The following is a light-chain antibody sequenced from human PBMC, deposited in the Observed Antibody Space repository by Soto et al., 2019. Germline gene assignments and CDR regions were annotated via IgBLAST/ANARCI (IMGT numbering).Light chain of an antibody. V-gene: IGKV3-11*01. J-gene: IGKJ3*01. Sequence: EIVLTQSPATLSLSPGERAILSCRASQSVSSNLAWYQQKPGQAPRLLIYDATNRATGIPARFSGSGSGTDFTLTISSLEPEDFAVYYCQRRTNWPPLFTFGPGTKVDIK. CDR2: DAT. CDR3: QRRTNWPPLFT. CDR1: QSVSSN.